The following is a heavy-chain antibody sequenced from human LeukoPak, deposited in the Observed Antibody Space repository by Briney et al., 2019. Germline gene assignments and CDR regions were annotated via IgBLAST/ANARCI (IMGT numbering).Heavy chain of an antibody. J-gene: IGHJ6*02. CDR2: IYTDGGA. CDR1: GFTVSSNH. V-gene: IGHV3-53*01. Sequence: GGSLRLSCAASGFTVSSNHMSWVRQAQGKGLEWVSIIYTDGGAYYADSVKGRFTISRDSSNNTLYLQMNSLKAEDTAVYYCAKRPPSVAGVTYGMDVWGQGTTVTVSS. D-gene: IGHD6-19*01. CDR3: AKRPPSVAGVTYGMDV.